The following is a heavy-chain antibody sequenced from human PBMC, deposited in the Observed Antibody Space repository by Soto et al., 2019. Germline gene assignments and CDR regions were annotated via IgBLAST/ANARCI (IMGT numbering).Heavy chain of an antibody. Sequence: KASETLSLTCTVSGGSISSYYWSWIRQPAGKGLEWIGRIYTSGSTNYNPSLKSRVTMSVDTSKNQFSLKLSSVTAADTAVYYCLGNSITMVRGYYYYGMDVWGQGTTVTVSS. V-gene: IGHV4-4*07. CDR2: IYTSGST. J-gene: IGHJ6*02. D-gene: IGHD3-10*01. CDR1: GGSISSYY. CDR3: LGNSITMVRGYYYYGMDV.